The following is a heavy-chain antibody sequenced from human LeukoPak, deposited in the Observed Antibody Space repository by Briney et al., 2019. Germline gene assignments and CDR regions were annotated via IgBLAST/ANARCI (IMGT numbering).Heavy chain of an antibody. CDR2: IRQDGSKI. CDR1: GFTFSTYW. V-gene: IGHV3-7*01. D-gene: IGHD4-11*01. CDR3: ATYSILNAREFRY. J-gene: IGHJ1*01. Sequence: SGGSLRLSCAASGFTFSTYWMSWVRQAPGKGLEWVANIRQDGSKIYYVDSVKGRFAISRDNAKNSLYLQMNNLRAEDTAVYYCATYSILNAREFRYWGQGTLVTVTS.